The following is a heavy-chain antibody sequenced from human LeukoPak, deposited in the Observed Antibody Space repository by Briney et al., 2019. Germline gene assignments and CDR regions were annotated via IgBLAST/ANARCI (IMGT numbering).Heavy chain of an antibody. J-gene: IGHJ4*02. Sequence: SETLSLTCTVSGGSISSYYWSWIRQPPGKGLEWIGYIYYSGSTNYNPSLKSRVTISVDTSKNQFSLKLSSVTAADTAVYYCARGRRVVVVPAATYYFDYWGQGTLVTVSS. CDR3: ARGRRVVVVPAATYYFDY. D-gene: IGHD2-2*01. CDR1: GGSISSYY. CDR2: IYYSGST. V-gene: IGHV4-59*01.